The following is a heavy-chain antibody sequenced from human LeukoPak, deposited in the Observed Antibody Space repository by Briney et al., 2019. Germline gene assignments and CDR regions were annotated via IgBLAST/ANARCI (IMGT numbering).Heavy chain of an antibody. V-gene: IGHV4-61*02. J-gene: IGHJ4*02. Sequence: RASETLSLTCTLSGVSVNSGSYYWTWIRQPAGKGLEWIGRISPSGSPDYNPSLMSRVTISLDTSKNQFSLKLSSVTAADTAVYYCARGPNPDIVVVVAASYFDYWGQGTLVTVSS. D-gene: IGHD2-15*01. CDR3: ARGPNPDIVVVVAASYFDY. CDR1: GVSVNSGSYY. CDR2: ISPSGSP.